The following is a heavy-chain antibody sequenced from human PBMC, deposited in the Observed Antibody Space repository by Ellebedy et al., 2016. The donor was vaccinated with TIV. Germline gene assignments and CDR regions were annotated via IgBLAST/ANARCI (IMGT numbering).Heavy chain of an antibody. D-gene: IGHD6-25*01. CDR3: VRDSGRAGTYWYFNL. CDR1: GYTFSNYY. V-gene: IGHV1-2*02. J-gene: IGHJ2*01. Sequence: AASVKVSCKASGYTFSNYYLHWVRQAPGQRLEWMGWIDPKRGGTSYAQKFQGRVTMTRDTSISTVYMELSRLTFDDKAMYFCVRDSGRAGTYWYFNLWGRGSLVTVSS. CDR2: IDPKRGGT.